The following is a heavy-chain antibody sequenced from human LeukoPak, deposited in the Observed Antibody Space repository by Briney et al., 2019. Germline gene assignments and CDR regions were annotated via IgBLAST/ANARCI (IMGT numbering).Heavy chain of an antibody. CDR3: ARGRPFIGYCSGGSCYFLDY. CDR1: GGSFSGYY. CDR2: INHSGST. V-gene: IGHV4-34*01. J-gene: IGHJ4*02. Sequence: SETLSLTCAVYGGSFSGYYWSWIRQPPGKGLEWIGEINHSGSTNYNPSLKSRVTISVDTSKNQFPLKLSSVTAADTAVYYCARGRPFIGYCSGGSCYFLDYWGQGTLVTVSS. D-gene: IGHD2-15*01.